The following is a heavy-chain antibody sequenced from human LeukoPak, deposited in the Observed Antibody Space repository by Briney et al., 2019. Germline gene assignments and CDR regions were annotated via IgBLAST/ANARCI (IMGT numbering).Heavy chain of an antibody. D-gene: IGHD2-2*01. V-gene: IGHV1-2*02. CDR1: GYTFTGYY. CDR3: ARVPKRYCSSTSCYVYFDY. Sequence: ASVTVSCKASGYTFTGYYMHWVRQAPGQGLEWMGWINPNSGGTNYAQKFQGRVTMTRDTSISTAYMELSRLRSDDTAVYYCARVPKRYCSSTSCYVYFDYWGQGTLVTVSS. J-gene: IGHJ4*02. CDR2: INPNSGGT.